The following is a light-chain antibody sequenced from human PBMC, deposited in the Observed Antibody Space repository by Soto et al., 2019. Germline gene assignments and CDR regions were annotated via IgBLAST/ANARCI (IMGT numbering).Light chain of an antibody. CDR1: QGVSSRY. Sequence: DSLLTQSPGTLSLSPGERFTLSCRARQGVSSRYLGWYQQKPGQAPRLLIYGASSRATGIPDRFSGSGSGKDFDQPISRLEPEDFAVYYCRKYCSSPCTVGKGNKLEIK. CDR3: RKYCSSPCT. CDR2: GAS. V-gene: IGKV3-20*01. J-gene: IGKJ2*02.